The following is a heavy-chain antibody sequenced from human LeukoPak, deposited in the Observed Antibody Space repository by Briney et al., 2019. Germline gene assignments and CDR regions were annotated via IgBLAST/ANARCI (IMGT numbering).Heavy chain of an antibody. V-gene: IGHV3-7*03. D-gene: IGHD2-15*01. CDR2: IKQDGSEK. Sequence: GGSLRLSCAASGFTCSSYRISWVRQAPGKGLEWVANIKQDGSEKYYVDSVKGRFTISRDNAKNSLYLQMNSLRAEDTAVYYCARRGSDIVVVVAPFDYWGQGTLVTVSS. J-gene: IGHJ4*02. CDR1: GFTCSSYR. CDR3: ARRGSDIVVVVAPFDY.